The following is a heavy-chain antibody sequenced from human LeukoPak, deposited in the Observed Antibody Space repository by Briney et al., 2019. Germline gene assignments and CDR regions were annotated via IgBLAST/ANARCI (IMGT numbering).Heavy chain of an antibody. Sequence: GESLKISCKGSGYSFTSYWIGWVRQMPGKGLEWMGIIYPGDSDTRYSPSFQGQVTISADKSISTAYLQWSSLKASDTAMYYCASGAPFHGGGKYYFDYWGQGTLVTVSS. D-gene: IGHD1-26*01. J-gene: IGHJ4*02. CDR3: ASGAPFHGGGKYYFDY. CDR2: IYPGDSDT. V-gene: IGHV5-51*01. CDR1: GYSFTSYW.